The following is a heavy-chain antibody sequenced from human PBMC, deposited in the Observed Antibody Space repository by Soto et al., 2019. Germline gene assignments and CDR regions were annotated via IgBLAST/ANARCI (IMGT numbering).Heavy chain of an antibody. J-gene: IGHJ4*02. D-gene: IGHD3-10*01. CDR2: LNPANGDT. Sequence: ASVKVSCKASGYTFTRYPIHWVRQAPGQGLEWMGWLNPANGDTGYSQNFQGRVTITRDTSASTAYMEMNSLRSEDTAVYYCARKDYYGSGIYYFDSWGQGTQVIVSS. CDR3: ARKDYYGSGIYYFDS. CDR1: GYTFTRYP. V-gene: IGHV1-3*01.